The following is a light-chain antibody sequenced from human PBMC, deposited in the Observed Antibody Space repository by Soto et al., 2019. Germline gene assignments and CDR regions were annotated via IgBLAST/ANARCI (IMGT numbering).Light chain of an antibody. CDR2: GNS. Sequence: QSVLTQPPSVSGAPGQRVTISCTGSSSNIGAGYDVHWYQQLPGTAPKLLIYGNSNRPSGVPDRFSGSKSGTSASLAITGLQAEDEAEYYCQSYDSNLSGSRVFGTGNKVTVL. J-gene: IGLJ1*01. CDR1: SSNIGAGYD. V-gene: IGLV1-40*01. CDR3: QSYDSNLSGSRV.